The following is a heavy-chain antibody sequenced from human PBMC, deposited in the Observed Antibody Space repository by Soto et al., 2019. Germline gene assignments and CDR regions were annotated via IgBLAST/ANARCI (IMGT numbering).Heavy chain of an antibody. D-gene: IGHD2-15*01. CDR2: INPILGTA. Sequence: QVQLVQSGAEVKKPGSSVKVSCKASGGTFSSYTINWVRQAPGQGLEWMGRINPILGTANYAQKFQGRVTLTADESTSTAYMELSSLRSEDTAVYYCARSYCSGGTCFHDWFDPW. J-gene: IGHJ5*02. V-gene: IGHV1-69*01. CDR1: GGTFSSYT. CDR3: ARSYCSGGTCFHDWFDP.